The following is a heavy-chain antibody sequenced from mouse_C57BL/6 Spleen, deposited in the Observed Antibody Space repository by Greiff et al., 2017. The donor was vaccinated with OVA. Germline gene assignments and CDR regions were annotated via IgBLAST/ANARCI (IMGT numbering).Heavy chain of an antibody. CDR1: GYAFSSSW. Sequence: QVQLKESGPELVKPGASVKISCKASGYAFSSSWMNWVKQRPGKGLEWIGRIYPGDGDTNYNGKFKGKATLTADKSSSTAYMQLSSLTSEDSAVYFCAREEDYYGSSYDYFDYWGQGTTLTVSS. CDR3: AREEDYYGSSYDYFDY. J-gene: IGHJ2*01. V-gene: IGHV1-82*01. D-gene: IGHD1-1*01. CDR2: IYPGDGDT.